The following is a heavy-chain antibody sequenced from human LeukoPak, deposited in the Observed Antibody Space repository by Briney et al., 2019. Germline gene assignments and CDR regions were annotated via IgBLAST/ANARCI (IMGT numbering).Heavy chain of an antibody. V-gene: IGHV3-74*01. CDR3: ASGSDTGTTKDWFDP. Sequence: GGSLRLFCSASGFTFSSYWMHWARHVPGKGLVWVACLNSYGTRTSYGDAMEGRFPISRDNANNTLYLEVNSLRDDDTAVYDCASGSDTGTTKDWFDPWGQGTQVSVSS. CDR1: GFTFSSYW. D-gene: IGHD4-17*01. J-gene: IGHJ5*02. CDR2: LNSYGTRT.